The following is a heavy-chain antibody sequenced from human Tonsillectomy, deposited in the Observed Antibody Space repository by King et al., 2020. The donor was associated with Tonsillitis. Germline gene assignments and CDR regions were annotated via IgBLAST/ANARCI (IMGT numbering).Heavy chain of an antibody. J-gene: IGHJ3*02. CDR2: IKQDGSEK. CDR1: GFIFSSYW. CDR3: ARRSDTFDI. V-gene: IGHV3-7*03. Sequence: VQLVESGGGLVQPGGSLRLSCAASGFIFSSYWMTWVRQAPGKGLEWVANIKQDGSEKYYVDSVKGRFTISRDNAKVSMYLQMNSLRAEDTAVYYCARRSDTFDIWGLGTMVTVSS.